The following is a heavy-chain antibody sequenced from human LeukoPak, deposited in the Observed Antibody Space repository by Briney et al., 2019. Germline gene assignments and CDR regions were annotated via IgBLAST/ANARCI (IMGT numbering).Heavy chain of an antibody. CDR2: IKQDKSEK. J-gene: IGHJ6*03. V-gene: IGHV3-7*01. D-gene: IGHD4-11*01. Sequence: GGSLRLSCAASGFTFSSYWMSWVRQAPGKGLEWVANIKQDKSEKYYLDSVKGRFTIFRDNAKNSLYLQMNSLRAEDTAAYYCARVEETLTTAAIIRKYDYNYYYMDVWGKGTTVTVSS. CDR3: ARVEETLTTAAIIRKYDYNYYYMDV. CDR1: GFTFSSYW.